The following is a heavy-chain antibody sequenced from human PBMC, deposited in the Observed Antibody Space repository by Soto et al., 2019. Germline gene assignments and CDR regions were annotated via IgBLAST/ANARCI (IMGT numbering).Heavy chain of an antibody. CDR3: AKGSLKWCSGYGPCYPLDL. CDR1: GFAFGNYA. V-gene: IGHV3-23*01. D-gene: IGHD2-15*01. CDR2: ITESGDNS. J-gene: IGHJ5*02. Sequence: GGSLRLSCVGTGFAFGNYAVTWVRQAPGKGLECISAITESGDNSIYAGSVRGRFTMSRDNSNNVVYLQMNSLRVEDSARYYCAKGSLKWCSGYGPCYPLDLWGQGSTVTVSS.